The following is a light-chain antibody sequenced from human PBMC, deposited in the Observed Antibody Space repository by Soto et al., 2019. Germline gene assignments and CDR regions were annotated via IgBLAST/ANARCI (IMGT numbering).Light chain of an antibody. CDR2: GAR. CDR3: QQYGTSQWT. CDR1: QSVTIGY. V-gene: IGKV3-20*01. J-gene: IGKJ1*01. Sequence: VLTQSPGTLSLSPGERATLSCRAIQSVTIGYLAWFQQKPGQAPRLLIYGARTRATGVPDRFSASGSGTDFSLTISRLEPEDFAVYYCQQYGTSQWTFGQGTKVDIK.